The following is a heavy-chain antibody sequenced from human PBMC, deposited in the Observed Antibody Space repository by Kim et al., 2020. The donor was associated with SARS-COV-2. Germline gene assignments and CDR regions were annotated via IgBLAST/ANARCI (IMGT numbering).Heavy chain of an antibody. V-gene: IGHV3-11*06. Sequence: VKGRFTISRDNAKNSLYLQMNRLRAEDTAVYYCASDFVQTLYYYYYGMDVWGQGTTVTVSS. D-gene: IGHD1-1*01. CDR3: ASDFVQTLYYYYYGMDV. J-gene: IGHJ6*02.